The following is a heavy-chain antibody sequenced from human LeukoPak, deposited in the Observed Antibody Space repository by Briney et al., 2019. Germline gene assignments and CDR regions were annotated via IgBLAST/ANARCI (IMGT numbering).Heavy chain of an antibody. J-gene: IGHJ4*02. CDR1: GFTFSSYS. CDR2: ISSSSSYI. D-gene: IGHD1-1*01. CDR3: ARDSIGHRVQKDHEDY. Sequence: GGSLRLSCAASGFTFSSYSMNWVRQAPGKGLEWVSSISSSSSYIYYADSVKGRFTISRDNAKNSLYLQMNSLRAEDTAVYYCARDSIGHRVQKDHEDYWGQGTLVTVSS. V-gene: IGHV3-21*01.